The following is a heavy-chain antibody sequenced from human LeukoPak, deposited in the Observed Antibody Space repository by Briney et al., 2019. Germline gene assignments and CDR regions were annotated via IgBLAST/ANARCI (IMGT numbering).Heavy chain of an antibody. J-gene: IGHJ4*02. Sequence: GGSLRLSCEASGFIFSSYWMSWVRQAPGKGLEWVANIKPDGSETYYVDPVKGRFTISRDNAKNSLYLQMNSLRAEDTAVYYWGKEGTTGALFAYGAQGPRVTVPP. CDR1: GFIFSSYW. D-gene: IGHD1-1*01. CDR3: GKEGTTGALFAY. CDR2: IKPDGSET. V-gene: IGHV3-7*01.